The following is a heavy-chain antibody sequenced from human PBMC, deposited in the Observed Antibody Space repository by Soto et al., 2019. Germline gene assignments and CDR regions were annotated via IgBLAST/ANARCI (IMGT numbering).Heavy chain of an antibody. V-gene: IGHV4-31*03. CDR1: GGSISSGGYY. Sequence: PSETLSLTCTVSGGSISSGGYYWSWIRQHPGKGLEWIGYIYYSGSTYYNPSLKSRVTISVDTSKNQFSLKLSSVTAADTAVYYCARGPPGSYYYYGMDVWGQGTTVTVSS. CDR3: ARGPPGSYYYYGMDV. J-gene: IGHJ6*02. CDR2: IYYSGST.